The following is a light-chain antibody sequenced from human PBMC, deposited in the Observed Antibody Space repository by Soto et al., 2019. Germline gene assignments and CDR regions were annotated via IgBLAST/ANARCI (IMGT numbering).Light chain of an antibody. CDR3: QQYGTPLFT. V-gene: IGKV3-20*01. CDR2: GAS. J-gene: IGKJ3*01. Sequence: PGERATLSCGASQSVTNNFLAWYQQKPGQAPRLLIYGASSRATGVPYRFSGSGSGTDFTLTISRLEPGDFAVYYCQQYGTPLFTFGLGTKVDIK. CDR1: QSVTNNF.